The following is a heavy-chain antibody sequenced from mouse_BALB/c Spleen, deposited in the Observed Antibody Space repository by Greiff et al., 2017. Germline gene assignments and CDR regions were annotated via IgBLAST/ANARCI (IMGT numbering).Heavy chain of an antibody. CDR1: GYTFTNYW. J-gene: IGHJ4*01. Sequence: QVQLQQSGAELVRPGTSVKISCKASGYTFTNYWLGWVKQRPGHGLEWIGDIYPGGGYTNYNEKFKGKATLTADTSSSTAYMQLSSLTSEDSAVYFCARGGNYVAYAMDCWGQGTSVTVSS. D-gene: IGHD2-1*01. V-gene: IGHV1-63*02. CDR3: ARGGNYVAYAMDC. CDR2: IYPGGGYT.